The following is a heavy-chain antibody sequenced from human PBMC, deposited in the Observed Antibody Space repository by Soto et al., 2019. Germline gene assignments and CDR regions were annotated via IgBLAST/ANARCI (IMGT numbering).Heavy chain of an antibody. CDR2: IYYSGST. CDR1: GGSISSSSYY. D-gene: IGHD3-10*01. CDR3: ARYSPELWFGELSWFDP. J-gene: IGHJ5*02. V-gene: IGHV4-39*01. Sequence: QLQLQESGPGLVKPSETLSLTCTVSGGSISSSSYYWGWILQPPGKVMEWIGSIYYSGSTYDNPSLKSRVTISVDTSKSPFSLKLSSVTAADTAVYYCARYSPELWFGELSWFDPWGQGTLVTVSS.